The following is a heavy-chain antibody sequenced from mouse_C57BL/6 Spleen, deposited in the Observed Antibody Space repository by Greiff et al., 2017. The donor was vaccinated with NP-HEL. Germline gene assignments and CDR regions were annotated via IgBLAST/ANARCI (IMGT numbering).Heavy chain of an antibody. Sequence: DVQLQESGPGLVKPSQSLSLTCSVTGYSITSGYYWNWIRQFPGNKLEWMGYISYDGSNNYNPSLKNRISITRDTSKNQFFLKLNSVTTEDTATYYCARKELGMDYWGQGTTLTVSS. CDR3: ARKELGMDY. CDR1: GYSITSGYY. J-gene: IGHJ2*01. D-gene: IGHD4-1*01. V-gene: IGHV3-6*01. CDR2: ISYDGSN.